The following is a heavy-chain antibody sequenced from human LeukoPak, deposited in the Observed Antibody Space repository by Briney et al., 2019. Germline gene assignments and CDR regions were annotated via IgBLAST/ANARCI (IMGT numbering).Heavy chain of an antibody. J-gene: IGHJ6*02. CDR3: AREVRTIYYYYGMDV. CDR1: GFTVSSNY. D-gene: IGHD2-2*01. V-gene: IGHV3-66*01. Sequence: GGSLRLSCEASGFTVSSNYMSWVRQAPGRGLEWVSVIYSDGNTYYADSVKGRFTISRDNSKNTLYLQMNSLRAEDTAVYYCAREVRTIYYYYGMDVWGQGTTVTVSS. CDR2: IYSDGNT.